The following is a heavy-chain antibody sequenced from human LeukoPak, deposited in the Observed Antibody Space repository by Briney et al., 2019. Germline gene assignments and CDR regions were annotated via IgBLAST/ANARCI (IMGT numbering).Heavy chain of an antibody. J-gene: IGHJ4*02. CDR1: GFTFSSYE. D-gene: IGHD3-10*01. CDR2: ISSSGSTI. Sequence: GGSLRLSCAASGFTFSSYEMNWVRQAPGKGLEWVSYISSSGSTINYADSVNGRFTISRDNAKNSLSLQMNSLRAEDAAVYYCARDGSRSYYFDSWGQGTLVTVSS. CDR3: ARDGSRSYYFDS. V-gene: IGHV3-48*03.